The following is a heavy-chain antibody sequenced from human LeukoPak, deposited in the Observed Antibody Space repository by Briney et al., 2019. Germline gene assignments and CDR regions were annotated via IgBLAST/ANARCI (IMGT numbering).Heavy chain of an antibody. D-gene: IGHD5-24*01. CDR3: ARERREAYYFDY. CDR2: IYYSGST. Sequence: PSETLSLTXTVSGGSISSYYWSWIRQPPGKGLEWIGYIYYSGSTNYNPSLKSRVTISVDTSKNQFSLKLSSVSAADTAVYYCARERREAYYFDYWGQGTLVTVSS. V-gene: IGHV4-59*01. J-gene: IGHJ4*02. CDR1: GGSISSYY.